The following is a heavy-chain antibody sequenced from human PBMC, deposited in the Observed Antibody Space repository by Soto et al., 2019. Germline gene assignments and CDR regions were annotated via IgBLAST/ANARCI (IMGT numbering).Heavy chain of an antibody. J-gene: IGHJ4*01. CDR3: ARVRGSGSYAAYYFDS. CDR2: IHYSGST. D-gene: IGHD3-10*01. CDR1: GGSISNGGYY. V-gene: IGHV4-31*03. Sequence: PSETLSLTCTVSGGSISNGGYYWNCFRQHPGKGLEWIGYIHYSGSTWYNPSLESRVTISVDTFKDQFSLKLRSVTAADTAVYYCARVRGSGSYAAYYFDSWGQGTLVTV.